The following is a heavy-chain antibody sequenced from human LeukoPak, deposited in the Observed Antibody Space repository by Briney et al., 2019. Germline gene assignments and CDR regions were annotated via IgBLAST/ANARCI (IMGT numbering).Heavy chain of an antibody. CDR3: ASYSSSLFWFDP. CDR2: IYYSGST. D-gene: IGHD6-13*01. J-gene: IGHJ5*02. Sequence: SETLSLTCTVSGGSISSSNYYWGWIRQPPGKGLEWIGSIYYSGSTNYNPSLKSRVTISVDTSKNQFSLKLSSVTAADTAVYYCASYSSSLFWFDPWGQGTLVTVSS. V-gene: IGHV4-39*07. CDR1: GGSISSSNYY.